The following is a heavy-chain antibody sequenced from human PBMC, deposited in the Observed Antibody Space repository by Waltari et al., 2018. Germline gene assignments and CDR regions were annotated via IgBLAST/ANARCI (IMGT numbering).Heavy chain of an antibody. V-gene: IGHV4-59*11. Sequence: QVQLQESGPGLVKPSETLSLTCTVPGGSISSHYWSWIRQPPGKGLEWIGYIYYSGSTNYNPSLKSRVTISVDTSKNQFSLKLSSVTAADTAVYYCARDSVVTGFDYWGQGTLVTVSS. CDR3: ARDSVVTGFDY. CDR2: IYYSGST. J-gene: IGHJ4*02. CDR1: GGSISSHY. D-gene: IGHD2-15*01.